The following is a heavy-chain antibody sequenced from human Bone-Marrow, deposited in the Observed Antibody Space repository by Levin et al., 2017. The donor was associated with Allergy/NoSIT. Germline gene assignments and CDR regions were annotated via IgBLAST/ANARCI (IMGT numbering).Heavy chain of an antibody. CDR1: GGSITSYY. J-gene: IGHJ6*03. D-gene: IGHD2-8*02. CDR3: ARATPSGGNSYYYFYMDV. Sequence: SETLSLTCTVSGGSITSYYWTWIRQSPEKRLEWIGYIYYSGSTNYNPSLKTRVTMSVDTSKNLFSLNLRTVTAADSAVYYCARATPSGGNSYYYFYMDVWGKGTTVTVSS. CDR2: IYYSGST. V-gene: IGHV4-59*01.